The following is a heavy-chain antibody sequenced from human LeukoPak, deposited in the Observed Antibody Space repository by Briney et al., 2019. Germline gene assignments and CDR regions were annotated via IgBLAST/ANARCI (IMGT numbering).Heavy chain of an antibody. D-gene: IGHD1-26*01. J-gene: IGHJ4*02. CDR1: GYTFTGYY. V-gene: IGHV1-2*06. CDR3: ARDNDLRPIVGATTFPSEFDY. CDR2: INPSTGGT. Sequence: ASVKVSCKPSGYTFTGYYLHWVRQAPGQGLEWMGRINPSTGGTNYAQNFQGRVTMTRDASISTAYMELSRLTSDDTAVYYCARDNDLRPIVGATTFPSEFDYWGQGTLVTVSS.